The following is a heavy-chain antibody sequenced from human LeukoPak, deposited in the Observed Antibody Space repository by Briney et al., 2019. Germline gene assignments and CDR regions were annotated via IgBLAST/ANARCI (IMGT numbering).Heavy chain of an antibody. V-gene: IGHV4-61*02. CDR2: IYTSGST. Sequence: SETLSLTCTVSGGSISSSSYYWSWIRQPAGKGLEWIGRIYTSGSTNYNPSLKSRVTMSVGTSKNQFSLKLSSVTAADTAVYYCAREGSITIFGVMYYFDYWGQGTLVTVS. J-gene: IGHJ4*02. D-gene: IGHD3-3*01. CDR3: AREGSITIFGVMYYFDY. CDR1: GGSISSSSYY.